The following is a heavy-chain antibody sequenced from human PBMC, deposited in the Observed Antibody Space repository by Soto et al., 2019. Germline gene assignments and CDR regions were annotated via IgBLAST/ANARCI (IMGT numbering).Heavy chain of an antibody. CDR2: IYYSGST. V-gene: IGHV4-59*08. CDR1: GGSISSYY. Sequence: SETLSLTCTVSGGSISSYYWSWIRQPPGKGLEWIGYIYYSGSTNYNPSLKSRVTISVDTSKNQFSLKLSSVTAADTAVYYCARLVVVVPAAINYYYYYMDVWGKGTTVTVSS. D-gene: IGHD2-2*01. J-gene: IGHJ6*03. CDR3: ARLVVVVPAAINYYYYYMDV.